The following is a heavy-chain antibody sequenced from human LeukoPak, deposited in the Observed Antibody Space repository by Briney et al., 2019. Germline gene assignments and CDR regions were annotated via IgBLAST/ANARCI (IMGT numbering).Heavy chain of an antibody. D-gene: IGHD2-21*02. CDR2: ISNGGSYK. CDR3: AKPRGGDSWAFDT. CDR1: GFTFSTYG. J-gene: IGHJ3*02. Sequence: PGGSLRLSCEASGFTFSTYGMHWVRQAPGKGLEWMAGISNGGSYKYYADVEDRFTTISRDNSRNTLYLQMNSLRPDDTALYYCAKPRGGDSWAFDTWGQGTLVTVSS. V-gene: IGHV3-30*18.